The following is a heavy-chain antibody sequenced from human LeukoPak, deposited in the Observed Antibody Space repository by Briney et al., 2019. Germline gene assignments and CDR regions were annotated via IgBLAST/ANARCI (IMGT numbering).Heavy chain of an antibody. D-gene: IGHD2-2*01. CDR1: GFTFSNAW. Sequence: GGSLRLSCAASGFTFSNAWMSWVRQAPGKGLEWVGRIKSKTDGGTTDYAAPVKGRFTISRDDSKNTLYLQMNSLKTEDTAVYYCTTDIVVVPAATNFGYYYGMDVWGQGTTVTVSS. CDR3: TTDIVVVPAATNFGYYYGMDV. V-gene: IGHV3-15*01. CDR2: IKSKTDGGTT. J-gene: IGHJ6*02.